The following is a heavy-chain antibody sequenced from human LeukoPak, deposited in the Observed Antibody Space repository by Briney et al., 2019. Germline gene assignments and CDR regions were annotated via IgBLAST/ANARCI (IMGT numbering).Heavy chain of an antibody. CDR1: GGSIRSGGYY. CDR2: IYYSGST. Sequence: SETLSLTCTVSGGSIRSGGYYWSWSRQHPGKGLEWIGYIYYSGSTYYNPSLKSRVTISVDTSKNQFSLKLSSVTAADTAVYYCARDDGFYSASGIYQNYFDHWGQGILVTVSP. V-gene: IGHV4-31*03. CDR3: ARDDGFYSASGIYQNYFDH. J-gene: IGHJ4*02. D-gene: IGHD3-10*01.